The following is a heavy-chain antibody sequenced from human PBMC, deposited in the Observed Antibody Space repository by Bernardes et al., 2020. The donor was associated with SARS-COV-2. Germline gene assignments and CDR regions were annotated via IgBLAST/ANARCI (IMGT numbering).Heavy chain of an antibody. V-gene: IGHV3-21*01. J-gene: IGHJ5*02. D-gene: IGHD3-3*01. CDR1: GFTFSSYS. CDR3: ARDWRIRYDFWSGYSVELFDP. Sequence: GGSPRLSCAASGFTFSSYSMNWVRQAPGKGLEWVSSISSRSSYTNYADSVKGRFTISRDNAKNSLYLQMNSLRAEDTAVYYCARDWRIRYDFWSGYSVELFDPWGQGTLVTVSS. CDR2: ISSRSSYT.